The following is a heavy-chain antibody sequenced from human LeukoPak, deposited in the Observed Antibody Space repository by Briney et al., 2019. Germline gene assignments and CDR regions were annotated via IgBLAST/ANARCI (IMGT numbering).Heavy chain of an antibody. CDR1: GYTFTGYY. CDR3: ARAPAPVKYNIDY. Sequence: ASVKVSCKASGYTFTGYYIHWVRQAPGQGLDWMGWISPNSGATSYTQKSQGRVTMTRDTSINTAYIELSRLRSDDTALYYCARAPAPVKYNIDYWGQGTLVTVSS. J-gene: IGHJ4*02. V-gene: IGHV1-2*02. D-gene: IGHD1-14*01. CDR2: ISPNSGAT.